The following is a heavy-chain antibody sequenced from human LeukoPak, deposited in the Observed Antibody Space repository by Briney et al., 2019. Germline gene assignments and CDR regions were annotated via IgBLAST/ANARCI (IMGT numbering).Heavy chain of an antibody. CDR3: ARGGVAAAGDDAFDI. CDR2: IIPIFGTA. V-gene: IGHV1-69*01. D-gene: IGHD6-13*01. Sequence: SVKVSCTASGVTFSSYAISWVRQAPGQGLEWMGGIIPIFGTANYAQKFQGRVTINADESTSTAYMELSSLRSEDTAVYYCARGGVAAAGDDAFDIWGQGTMVTVSS. CDR1: GVTFSSYA. J-gene: IGHJ3*02.